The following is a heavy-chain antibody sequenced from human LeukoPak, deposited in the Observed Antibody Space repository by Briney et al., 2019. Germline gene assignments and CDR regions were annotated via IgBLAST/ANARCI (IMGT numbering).Heavy chain of an antibody. J-gene: IGHJ3*02. CDR3: ARGHSGSYQRTDAFDI. D-gene: IGHD1-26*01. V-gene: IGHV3-33*01. Sequence: GGSLRLSCAASGFTFSRYGMHWVRQAPGKGLEWVAIIWSDGSNKYYADSVKGRFTISRDNSKNTLYLQMDSLRDEDTAVYYCARGHSGSYQRTDAFDIWGQGTMITVSS. CDR1: GFTFSRYG. CDR2: IWSDGSNK.